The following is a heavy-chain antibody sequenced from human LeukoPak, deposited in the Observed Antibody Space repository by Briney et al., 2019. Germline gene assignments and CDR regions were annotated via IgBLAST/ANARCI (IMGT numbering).Heavy chain of an antibody. J-gene: IGHJ6*02. V-gene: IGHV1-18*01. CDR2: ISTYNGNT. D-gene: IGHD1-1*01. Sequence: ASVKVSCKASGYTFSNYGITWVRQAPGQGLEWMAWISTYNGNTNYAQKFQGRVTMTTDTSTSTAYMELRSLRSDDTAVYYCARVPQIVQYYYGMDVWGQGTTVTVSS. CDR3: ARVPQIVQYYYGMDV. CDR1: GYTFSNYG.